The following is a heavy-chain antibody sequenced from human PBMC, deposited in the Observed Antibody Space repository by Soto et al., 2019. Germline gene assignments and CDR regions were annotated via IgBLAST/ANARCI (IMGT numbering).Heavy chain of an antibody. J-gene: IGHJ6*02. D-gene: IGHD4-17*01. Sequence: GGSLRLSCAASGFTFSSYAMSWVRQTPGKGLEWVSDISGSGYSTYYADSVKGRFTISRDNSKNTLYLQMNSLRAEDTAVYYCAKHLSDDYGDYGMDVWGQGTTVTVSS. CDR1: GFTFSSYA. CDR2: ISGSGYST. V-gene: IGHV3-23*01. CDR3: AKHLSDDYGDYGMDV.